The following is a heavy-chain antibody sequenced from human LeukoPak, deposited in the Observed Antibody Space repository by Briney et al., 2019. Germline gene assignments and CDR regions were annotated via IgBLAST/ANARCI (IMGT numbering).Heavy chain of an antibody. CDR1: GFMFSNYW. CDR3: ARDKVGGSMAGSNLDY. CDR2: IKQDGSES. D-gene: IGHD6-19*01. J-gene: IGHJ4*02. V-gene: IGHV3-7*01. Sequence: GGSLRLSCAASGFMFSNYWMSWVRQAPGKGLEWVANIKQDGSESRYVDSVKGRFTIFRDNAKNSLYLQMNSLGGEDTAVYYCARDKVGGSMAGSNLDYWGQGNLVTVSS.